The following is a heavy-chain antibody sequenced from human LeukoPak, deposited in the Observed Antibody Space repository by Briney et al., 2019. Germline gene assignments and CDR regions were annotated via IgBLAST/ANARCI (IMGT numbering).Heavy chain of an antibody. V-gene: IGHV4-4*07. D-gene: IGHD1-7*01. CDR1: GGSISSYY. CDR2: IYASGST. Sequence: SETLSLTCSVSGGSISSYYWSWIRQPAGKGLEWVGRIYASGSTNYNPSLKSRITMSVDTSKNQFSLKLSSVTAADTAVYYCAREGGTGTTDYFDYWGQGTLVTVSS. CDR3: AREGGTGTTDYFDY. J-gene: IGHJ4*02.